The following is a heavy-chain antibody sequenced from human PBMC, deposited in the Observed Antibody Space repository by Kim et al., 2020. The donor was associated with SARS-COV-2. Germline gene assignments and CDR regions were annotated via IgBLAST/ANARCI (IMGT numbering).Heavy chain of an antibody. CDR3: ARDSPSPDYGDYKILRGDY. J-gene: IGHJ4*02. D-gene: IGHD4-17*01. CDR1: GYTFTSYG. V-gene: IGHV1-18*01. Sequence: ASVKVSCKASGYTFTSYGISWVRQAPGQGLEWMGWISAYNGNTNYAQKLQGRVTMTTDTSTSTAYMELRSLRSDDTAVYYCARDSPSPDYGDYKILRGDYWGQGTLVTVSS. CDR2: ISAYNGNT.